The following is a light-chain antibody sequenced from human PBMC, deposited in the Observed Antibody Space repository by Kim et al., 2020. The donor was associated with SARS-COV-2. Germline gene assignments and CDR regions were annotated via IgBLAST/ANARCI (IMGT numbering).Light chain of an antibody. CDR1: QSVRSNY. CDR3: QQYGDPTRT. Sequence: PGESATLSCRASQSVRSNYLAWYLQTPGQAPRLLIYTASTRATGIPDRFSGSGSETYFTLTITRLEPEDFAVYYCQQYGDPTRTFGQWTKMDIK. J-gene: IGKJ1*01. CDR2: TAS. V-gene: IGKV3-20*01.